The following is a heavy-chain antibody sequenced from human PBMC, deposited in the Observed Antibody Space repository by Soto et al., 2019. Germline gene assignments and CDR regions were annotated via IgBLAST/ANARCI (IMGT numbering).Heavy chain of an antibody. D-gene: IGHD6-13*01. J-gene: IGHJ4*02. CDR1: GGSISSSSYY. CDR3: ARDAPGAAPY. V-gene: IGHV4-39*07. Sequence: SETLSLTCTVSGGSISSSSYYWGWIRQPPGKGLEWIGSIYYSGSTYYNPSLKSRIIISVDTSKNQFSLKLSSVTAADTAVYYCARDAPGAAPYWGQGTLVTVSS. CDR2: IYYSGST.